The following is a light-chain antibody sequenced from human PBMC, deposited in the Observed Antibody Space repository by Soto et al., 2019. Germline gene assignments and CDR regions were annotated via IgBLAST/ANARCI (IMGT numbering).Light chain of an antibody. J-gene: IGKJ4*01. CDR3: QQSYSCPPF. CDR1: QSISSY. Sequence: DIQMTQSPSSLSAFVGDRVTITCRASQSISSYLNWYQQKPGKAPKLLIYAASSLQSGVPSRFSGSGSGTDFTLTISSLQPEDFGTYYCQQSYSCPPFFGGGTKVDIK. CDR2: AAS. V-gene: IGKV1-39*01.